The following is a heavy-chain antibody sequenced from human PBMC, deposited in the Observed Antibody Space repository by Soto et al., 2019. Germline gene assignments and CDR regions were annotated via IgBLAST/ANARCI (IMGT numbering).Heavy chain of an antibody. D-gene: IGHD1-26*01. CDR3: ARDKEGNGYSGSYFEPYYYYGMDV. J-gene: IGHJ6*02. V-gene: IGHV1-18*01. CDR1: GYTFTSYG. Sequence: QVQLVQSGAEVKKPGASVKVSFKASGYTFTSYGISWVRQAPGQGLEWMGWISAYNGNTNYAQKLQGRVTMTTDTSTSTAYMELRTLRSDDTAVYYCARDKEGNGYSGSYFEPYYYYGMDVWGQGTTVTVSS. CDR2: ISAYNGNT.